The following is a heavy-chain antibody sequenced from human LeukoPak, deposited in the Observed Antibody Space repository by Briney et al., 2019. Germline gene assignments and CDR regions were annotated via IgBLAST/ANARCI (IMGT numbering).Heavy chain of an antibody. J-gene: IGHJ4*02. Sequence: GGSLRLSCAASGFTLSHYWMSWGRQAPGKGLEWVASIKVDGSDTYYVDSVKGRFTISRDNAKNSLYLQMDSLRAEDTAVYYCARGPPPGYGTTWSDYWGQGTLVTVSS. D-gene: IGHD6-13*01. V-gene: IGHV3-7*04. CDR2: IKVDGSDT. CDR3: ARGPPPGYGTTWSDY. CDR1: GFTLSHYW.